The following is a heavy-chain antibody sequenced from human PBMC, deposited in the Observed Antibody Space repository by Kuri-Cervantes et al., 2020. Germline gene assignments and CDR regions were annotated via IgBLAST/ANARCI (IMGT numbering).Heavy chain of an antibody. J-gene: IGHJ4*02. CDR2: ISGRSGDT. Sequence: ASVKVSCKASGGTFSSYAISWVRQAPGQGLEWMGWISGRSGDTNYAQKFQGRVTMTRDTSISTAYMEMSRLTSDDTAVYYCARASFYSNYRFDYWGQGTLVTVSS. CDR3: ARASFYSNYRFDY. V-gene: IGHV1-2*02. CDR1: GGTFSSYA. D-gene: IGHD4-11*01.